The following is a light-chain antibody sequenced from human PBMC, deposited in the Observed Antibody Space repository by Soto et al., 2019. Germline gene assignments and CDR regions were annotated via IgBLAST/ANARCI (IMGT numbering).Light chain of an antibody. Sequence: DIQMTQSPSSLSASVGDRVTISCRASQGVSNYLIWYQQRQGRAPKLLIYAASNLVSGVPSRFSGSVSGTNFTLTISSLQPEDFATYYCQQSYRTPHTFGQGTKLETK. V-gene: IGKV1-39*01. CDR2: AAS. CDR3: QQSYRTPHT. CDR1: QGVSNY. J-gene: IGKJ2*01.